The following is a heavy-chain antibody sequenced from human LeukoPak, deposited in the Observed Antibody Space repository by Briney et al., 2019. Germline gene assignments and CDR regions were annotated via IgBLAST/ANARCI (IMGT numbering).Heavy chain of an antibody. CDR1: GYTFTGYY. CDR3: ARDPPKTLYSSSWGFDP. J-gene: IGHJ5*02. D-gene: IGHD6-13*01. Sequence: ASVKVSRKASGYTFTGYYMHWVRQAPGQGLEWMGWINPNSGGTNYAQKFQGRVTMTRDTSISTAYMELSRLRSDDTAVYYCARDPPKTLYSSSWGFDPWGQGTLVTVSS. CDR2: INPNSGGT. V-gene: IGHV1-2*02.